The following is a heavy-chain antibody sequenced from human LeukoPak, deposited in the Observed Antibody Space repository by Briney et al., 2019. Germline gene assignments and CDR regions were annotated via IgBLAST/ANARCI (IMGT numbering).Heavy chain of an antibody. CDR1: GLAFSDYW. V-gene: IGHV3-7*03. CDR3: AKGSNYDFWSGLGY. CDR2: IKPDGGHQ. Sequence: GGSLRLSCAASGLAFSDYWMSWVRQAPGKGLEWVANIKPDGGHQNYVDSVKGRFTISRDNSKNTLYLQMNSLRAEDTAVYYCAKGSNYDFWSGLGYWGQGTLVTVSS. D-gene: IGHD3-3*01. J-gene: IGHJ4*02.